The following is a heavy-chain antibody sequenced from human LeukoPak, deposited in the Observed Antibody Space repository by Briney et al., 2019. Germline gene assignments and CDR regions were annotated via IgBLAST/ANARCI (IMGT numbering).Heavy chain of an antibody. CDR3: ARDVFIGPYYYYYMDV. CDR2: ISGGGSTI. J-gene: IGHJ6*03. CDR1: GFTFSDYY. V-gene: IGHV3-11*04. Sequence: GGSLRLSCAASGFTFSDYYMSWIRQAPGKGLEWVSYISGGGSTIYYADSVKGRFTISRDNAKNSLYLQMNSLGAEDTAVYYCARDVFIGPYYYYYMDVWGKGTTVTVSS. D-gene: IGHD5/OR15-5a*01.